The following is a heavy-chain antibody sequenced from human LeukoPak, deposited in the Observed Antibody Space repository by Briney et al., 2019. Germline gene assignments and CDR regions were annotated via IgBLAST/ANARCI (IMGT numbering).Heavy chain of an antibody. D-gene: IGHD1-20*01. CDR2: IIPMLGIA. Sequence: GASVKVSCKASGDTFSTYAISWVRQAPGQGLEWMGRIIPMLGIANYAQRFQGRVTITAGKSTSTAYLQLTSLRSADTAVYYCARSEYNWNDNTWGHYFDYWGQGTLVTVSS. V-gene: IGHV1-69*04. CDR1: GDTFSTYA. J-gene: IGHJ4*02. CDR3: ARSEYNWNDNTWGHYFDY.